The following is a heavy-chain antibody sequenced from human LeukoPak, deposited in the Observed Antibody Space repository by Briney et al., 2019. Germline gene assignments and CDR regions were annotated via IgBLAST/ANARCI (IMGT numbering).Heavy chain of an antibody. CDR3: ARQYSYDSSGYYPWDY. D-gene: IGHD3-22*01. J-gene: IGHJ4*02. CDR2: ISSSSSYT. Sequence: GGSLRLSCAASGFTFSDYYMSWIRQAPGKGLEWVSYISSSSSYTNYADSVKGRFTISRDNAKNSLYLQMNSLRAEDTAMYYCARQYSYDSSGYYPWDYWGQGTLVTVSS. V-gene: IGHV3-11*06. CDR1: GFTFSDYY.